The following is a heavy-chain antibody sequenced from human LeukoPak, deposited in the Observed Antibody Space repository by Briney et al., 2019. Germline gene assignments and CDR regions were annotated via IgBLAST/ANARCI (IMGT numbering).Heavy chain of an antibody. CDR2: ISYDGGNK. Sequence: PGGSLRLSCAASGFTFSSYAMHWVRQAPGKGLEWVAVISYDGGNKYYADSVKGRFTISRDNSKNTLYLQMNSLRAEDTAVYYCARRAGGSVVVIPYYYYGMDVWGQGTTVTVSS. CDR3: ARRAGGSVVVIPYYYYGMDV. CDR1: GFTFSSYA. J-gene: IGHJ6*02. V-gene: IGHV3-30*04. D-gene: IGHD3-22*01.